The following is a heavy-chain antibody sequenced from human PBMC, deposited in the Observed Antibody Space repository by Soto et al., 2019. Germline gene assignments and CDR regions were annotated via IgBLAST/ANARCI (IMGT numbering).Heavy chain of an antibody. Sequence: NPGGSLRLSCAASGFTFSNAWMNWVRQAPGKGLEWVGRIKSKTDGGTTDYAAPVKGRFTISRDDSKNTLYLQMNSLKTEDTAVYYCTTGRQQLVLDYYYYYGMDVWGQGTMVTVSS. D-gene: IGHD6-13*01. CDR1: GFTFSNAW. CDR2: IKSKTDGGTT. J-gene: IGHJ6*02. CDR3: TTGRQQLVLDYYYYYGMDV. V-gene: IGHV3-15*07.